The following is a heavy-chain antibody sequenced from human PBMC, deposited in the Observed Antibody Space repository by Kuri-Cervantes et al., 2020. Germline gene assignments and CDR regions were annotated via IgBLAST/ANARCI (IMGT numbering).Heavy chain of an antibody. CDR2: INAGNGNT. V-gene: IGHV1-3*01. D-gene: IGHD4-17*01. CDR1: GYTFTSYY. Sequence: ASVKVSCKASGYTFTSYYMHWVRQAPGQRLEWMGWINAGNGNTKYSQKFQGRVTITRDTSASTAYMELSSLRSEDTAVYYCARLDYGDYEGGYFDLWGRGTLVTVSS. CDR3: ARLDYGDYEGGYFDL. J-gene: IGHJ2*01.